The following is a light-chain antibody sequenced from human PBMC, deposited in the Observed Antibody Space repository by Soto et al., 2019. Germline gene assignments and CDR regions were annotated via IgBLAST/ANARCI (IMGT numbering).Light chain of an antibody. CDR2: EVS. Sequence: QSVLTQPASVSGSPGQTITISCTGTSSDVGGYAYVSWYQQYPGKVPKLVISEVSNRPSGVSHRFSGSRSGNTASLTISGLQAEDEVDYHCSSYTSRTTPVFGGGTKVTVL. J-gene: IGLJ2*01. CDR1: SSDVGGYAY. V-gene: IGLV2-14*01. CDR3: SSYTSRTTPV.